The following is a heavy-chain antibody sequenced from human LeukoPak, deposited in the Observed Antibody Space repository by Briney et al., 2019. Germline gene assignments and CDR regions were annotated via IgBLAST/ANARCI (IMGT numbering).Heavy chain of an antibody. CDR1: GFTFSTYW. J-gene: IGHJ5*02. Sequence: GGSLRLSCVVSGFTFSTYWMHWVRQAPGKGLVWVSRVDADGSTTIYADSVKGRFTISRDNGINTVYLQMNSLRAEDTAVYYCARGFDGYPFGWWFDPWGRGTLVTVSS. V-gene: IGHV3-74*01. D-gene: IGHD5-24*01. CDR3: ARGFDGYPFGWWFDP. CDR2: VDADGSTT.